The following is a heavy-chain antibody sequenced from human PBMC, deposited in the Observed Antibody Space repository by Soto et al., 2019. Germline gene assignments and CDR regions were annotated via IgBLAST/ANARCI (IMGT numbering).Heavy chain of an antibody. V-gene: IGHV3-30-3*01. J-gene: IGHJ6*02. CDR1: GFTFSSYA. CDR2: ISYDGSNK. CDR3: ARRDVLRFLEWSPAGPYGMDV. D-gene: IGHD3-3*01. Sequence: GSLRLSCAASGFTFSSYAMHWVRQAPGKGLEWVAVISYDGSNKYYADSVKGRFTISRDNSKNTLYLQMNSLRAEDTAVYYCARRDVLRFLEWSPAGPYGMDVWGQGTRVTVSS.